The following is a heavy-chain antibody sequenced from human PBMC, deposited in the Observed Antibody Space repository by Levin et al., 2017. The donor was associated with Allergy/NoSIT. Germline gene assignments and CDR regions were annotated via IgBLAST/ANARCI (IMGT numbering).Heavy chain of an antibody. Sequence: PSETLSLTCTVSGGSISNYCWSWVRQPPGKGLEWIGYIYDSGITNYTPSLRSRVTISVDTSKNQFSLKLRSVTAADTAVYYCARDHMTAAGTNFYYYFMDVWGKGTTVTVSS. J-gene: IGHJ6*03. CDR1: GGSISNYC. CDR3: ARDHMTAAGTNFYYYFMDV. V-gene: IGHV4-59*01. CDR2: IYDSGIT. D-gene: IGHD6-13*01.